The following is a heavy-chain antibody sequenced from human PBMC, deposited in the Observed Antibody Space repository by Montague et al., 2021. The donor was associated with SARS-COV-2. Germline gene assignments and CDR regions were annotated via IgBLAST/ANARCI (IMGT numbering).Heavy chain of an antibody. Sequence: SETLSLTCAVYGGSLSGYYWSWIRQPPGKGLEWIGEINHSGSTNYNPSLKSRVTISLDTSKNQFSLKLSSVTAADTAVYYCARGRRRYNWKNVTNYYYGMDVWGQGTTVTVSS. CDR2: INHSGST. J-gene: IGHJ6*02. D-gene: IGHD1/OR15-1a*01. V-gene: IGHV4-34*01. CDR1: GGSLSGYY. CDR3: ARGRRRYNWKNVTNYYYGMDV.